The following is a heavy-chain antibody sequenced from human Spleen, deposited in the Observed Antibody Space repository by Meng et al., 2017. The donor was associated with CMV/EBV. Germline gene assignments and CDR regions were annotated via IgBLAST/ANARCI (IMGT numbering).Heavy chain of an antibody. V-gene: IGHV4-61*01. J-gene: IGHJ6*02. CDR3: ARGYDSSGYSRGRYYGMDV. D-gene: IGHD3-22*01. CDR2: IYYSGDT. Sequence: SETLSLTCIVSGGSVSSGSDYWSWIRQPPGKGLEWIGNIYYSGDTTYNPSLKSRVTISLGTSKNHFSLKLSSVTAADTAMYYCARGYDSSGYSRGRYYGMDVWGQGTAVTVSS. CDR1: GGSVSSGSDY.